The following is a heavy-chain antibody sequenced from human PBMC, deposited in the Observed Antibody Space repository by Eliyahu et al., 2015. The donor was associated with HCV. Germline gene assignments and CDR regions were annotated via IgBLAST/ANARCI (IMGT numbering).Heavy chain of an antibody. CDR1: GGSISXGGYY. CDR3: AREEVVGSGSYYQSYYGMDV. J-gene: IGHJ6*02. V-gene: IGHV4-31*03. Sequence: QVQLQESGPGLVKPSQTLSLTCTVSGGSISXGGYYWSWIRQHPGKGLEWIGYIYYSGSTYYNPSLKSRVTISVDTSKNQFSLKLSSVTAADTAVYYCAREEVVGSGSYYQSYYGMDVWGQGTTVTVSS. CDR2: IYYSGST. D-gene: IGHD3-10*01.